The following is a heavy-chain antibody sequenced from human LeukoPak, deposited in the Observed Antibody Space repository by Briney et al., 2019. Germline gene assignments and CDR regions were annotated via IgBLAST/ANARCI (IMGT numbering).Heavy chain of an antibody. CDR2: ISSSSSYI. CDR1: GFTFSSYS. V-gene: IGHV3-21*01. Sequence: GGSLRLSCAASGFTFSSYSMNWVRQAPGKGLEWVSSISSSSSYIYYADSAKGRFTISRDNAKNSLYLQMNSLRAEDTAVYYCARDRRPFGEGLVWGQGTLVTVSS. CDR3: ARDRRPFGEGLV. D-gene: IGHD3-10*01. J-gene: IGHJ4*02.